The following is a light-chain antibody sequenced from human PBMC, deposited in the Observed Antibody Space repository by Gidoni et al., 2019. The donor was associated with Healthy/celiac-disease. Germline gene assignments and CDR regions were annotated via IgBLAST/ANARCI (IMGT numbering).Light chain of an antibody. CDR3: CSYAGSSTVV. V-gene: IGLV2-23*02. CDR1: SSDVGIYNL. Sequence: QSALTQPASVSGSPGQSITISCTGTSSDVGIYNLVSWYQQHPGKATKLMIYEVSKRTSGVSNRFSGSKSGNTASLTSSGLQAEDEADYYCCSYAGSSTVVFGGGTKLTVL. J-gene: IGLJ2*01. CDR2: EVS.